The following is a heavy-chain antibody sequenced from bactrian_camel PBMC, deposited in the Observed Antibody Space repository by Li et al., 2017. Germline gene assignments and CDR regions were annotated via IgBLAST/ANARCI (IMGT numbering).Heavy chain of an antibody. Sequence: VQLVESGGGSVQAGGSLRLSCATSGFTFSLWSIAWFRQAPGKEREEVARISSFGPARSAESVKGRFTISKDNAENTLYLQMNSLKPEDTAMYYCAAEKYGDTWYRCAGFGYTMDYWGRGTQVTVS. CDR1: GFTFSLWS. J-gene: IGHJ7*01. CDR2: ISSFGPA. D-gene: IGHD5*01. V-gene: IGHV3S53*01.